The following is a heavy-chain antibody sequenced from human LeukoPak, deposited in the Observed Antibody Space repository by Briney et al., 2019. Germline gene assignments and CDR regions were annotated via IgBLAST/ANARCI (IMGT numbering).Heavy chain of an antibody. D-gene: IGHD3-22*01. Sequence: PSETLSLTCTVSGGSISSSSYYWGWLRQPPGKGLEWIGSIYYSGSTYYNPSLKSRATISVDTSKNQFSLKLSSVTAADTAVYYCARTYYYDSSIDYWGQGTLVTVSS. J-gene: IGHJ4*02. CDR2: IYYSGST. CDR1: GGSISSSSYY. V-gene: IGHV4-39*07. CDR3: ARTYYYDSSIDY.